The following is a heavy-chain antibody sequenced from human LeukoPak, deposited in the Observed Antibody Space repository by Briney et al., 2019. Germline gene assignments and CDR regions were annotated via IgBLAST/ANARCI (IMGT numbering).Heavy chain of an antibody. D-gene: IGHD3-3*01. CDR1: GFTFSSYS. V-gene: IGHV3-48*04. Sequence: GGSLRLSCAASGFTFSSYSMNWVRQAPGKGLEGVSYISSSSSTIYYADSVKGRFTISRDNAKNSLYLQMNSLRAEDTAVYYCARDFYDFWSGYYAYFDYRGQGTLVTVSS. CDR2: ISSSSSTI. J-gene: IGHJ4*02. CDR3: ARDFYDFWSGYYAYFDY.